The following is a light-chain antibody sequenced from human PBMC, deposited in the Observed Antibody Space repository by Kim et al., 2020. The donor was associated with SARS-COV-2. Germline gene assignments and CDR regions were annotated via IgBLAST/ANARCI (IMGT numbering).Light chain of an antibody. J-gene: IGKJ4*02. V-gene: IGKV1-9*01. Sequence: DIQLTQSPSFLSASVGDRVTITCRASQGISSYLAWYQQKPGKAPKLLIYAASTLQSGVPSRFSGSGSGTEFTLTISSLQPEDFATYYCTQLNSYPFTFGGATKVDI. CDR2: AAS. CDR1: QGISSY. CDR3: TQLNSYPFT.